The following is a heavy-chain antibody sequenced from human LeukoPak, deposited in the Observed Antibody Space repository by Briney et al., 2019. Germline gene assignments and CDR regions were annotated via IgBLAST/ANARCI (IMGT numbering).Heavy chain of an antibody. CDR2: LRQDGSEK. CDR1: GFSFSSYW. D-gene: IGHD5-12*01. CDR3: ARGDIVTTSNIDY. V-gene: IGHV3-7*04. J-gene: IGHJ4*02. Sequence: PGGSLRLSCAASGFSFSSYWTSWVRQAPGKGLEWVANLRQDGSEKYYVDPVKGRFTISRDNAKNSLYLQMNSLRAEDTAVYYCARGDIVTTSNIDYWGQGTLVTVSS.